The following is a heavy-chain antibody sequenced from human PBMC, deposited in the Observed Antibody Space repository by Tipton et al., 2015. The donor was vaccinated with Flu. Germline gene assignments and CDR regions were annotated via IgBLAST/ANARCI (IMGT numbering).Heavy chain of an antibody. CDR1: GFTFTSSA. D-gene: IGHD3-3*01. J-gene: IGHJ6*03. CDR3: AADSSSAKYYDFWSGHETPYYYYMDV. V-gene: IGHV1-58*01. CDR2: IVVGSGNT. Sequence: QSGPEVKKPGTSVKVSCKASGFTFTSSAVQWVRQARGQRLEWIGWIVVGSGNTNYAQKFQERVTITRDMSTSTAYMELSSLRSEDTAVYYCAADSSSAKYYDFWSGHETPYYYYMDVWGKGTTVTVSS.